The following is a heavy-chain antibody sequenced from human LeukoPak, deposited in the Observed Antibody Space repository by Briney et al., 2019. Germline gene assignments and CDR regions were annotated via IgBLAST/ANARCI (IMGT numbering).Heavy chain of an antibody. D-gene: IGHD2-15*01. CDR3: ARVFCSGGSCYDAFDI. V-gene: IGHV4-38-2*02. CDR2: IYHSVTT. CDR1: GYSISSGYF. Sequence: PSETLSLTCTVSGYSISSGYFWGWMRQPPGKGLEWIGSIYHSVTTHYNPSLKSRVTISLDTSKNQFSLKLSSVTAADTAVYYCARVFCSGGSCYDAFDIWGQGTMVTVSS. J-gene: IGHJ3*02.